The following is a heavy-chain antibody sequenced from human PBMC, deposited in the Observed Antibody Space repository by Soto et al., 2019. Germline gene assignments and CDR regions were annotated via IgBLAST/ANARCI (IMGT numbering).Heavy chain of an antibody. Sequence: SETLSLTCTVSGDSINSSRWWNWVRQPPGEGLEWIGQISHCGNANYNPSLTGRVTISVDKSKNHFSLKLTSVTAADTAVYYCAARHFWSGPWTARRLDYWGQGTLVTVSS. V-gene: IGHV4-4*02. CDR1: GDSINSSRW. D-gene: IGHD3-3*02. J-gene: IGHJ4*02. CDR3: AARHFWSGPWTARRLDY. CDR2: ISHCGNA.